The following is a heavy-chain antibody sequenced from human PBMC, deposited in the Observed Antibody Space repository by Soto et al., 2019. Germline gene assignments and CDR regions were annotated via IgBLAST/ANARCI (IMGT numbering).Heavy chain of an antibody. CDR2: ISSGGGTA. J-gene: IGHJ6*03. D-gene: IGHD4-17*01. CDR3: ARASETTEPWEYFYYYMDV. Sequence: QVQLVESGGGFVKPGGSLRLSCAASAFTFSDYYMSWIRQAPGKGLEWVSYISSGGGTAYYADSVKGRFTISRDNAKNSLCLQMNSLRGEDTAVYYCARASETTEPWEYFYYYMDVWGKGTTVTVSS. CDR1: AFTFSDYY. V-gene: IGHV3-11*01.